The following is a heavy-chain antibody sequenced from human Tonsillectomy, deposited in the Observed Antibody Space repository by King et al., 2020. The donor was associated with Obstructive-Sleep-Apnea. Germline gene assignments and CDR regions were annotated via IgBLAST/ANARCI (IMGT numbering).Heavy chain of an antibody. CDR3: AGGGSPFRNHFDY. CDR1: GGSLNTHY. J-gene: IGHJ4*02. V-gene: IGHV4-59*11. CDR2: IYHSGST. D-gene: IGHD1-26*01. Sequence: VQLQESGPGQVKPSETLSLTCTVSGGSLNTHYWSWIRQPPGKGLELIGYIYHSGSTNYNPSLSSRATLSLDTSEKQFSLNLTPVTAADTAVYYCAGGGSPFRNHFDYWGQGALVTVSS.